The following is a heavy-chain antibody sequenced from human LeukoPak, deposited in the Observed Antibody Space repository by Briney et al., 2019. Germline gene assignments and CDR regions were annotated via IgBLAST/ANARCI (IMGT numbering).Heavy chain of an antibody. CDR1: GFTFSSFW. CDR2: INQDGSER. D-gene: IGHD3-10*01. V-gene: IGHV3-7*01. Sequence: PGGSLRLSCAASGFTFSSFWMAWVRQVPGKGLEWVANINQDGSERHYVDSLKGRFTVSRDNAKNSLYLQMNTLRAEDTAVYYCARERSTSGRQYWGQGTLVTVSS. J-gene: IGHJ4*02. CDR3: ARERSTSGRQY.